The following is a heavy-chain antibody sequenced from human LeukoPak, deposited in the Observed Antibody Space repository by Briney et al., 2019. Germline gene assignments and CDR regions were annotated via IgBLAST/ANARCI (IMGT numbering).Heavy chain of an antibody. D-gene: IGHD5-12*01. V-gene: IGHV4-61*02. CDR1: GDSIDSGSYY. CDR3: ARGGPFAGYAYIDA. J-gene: IGHJ4*02. Sequence: SETLSLTCTVSGDSIDSGSYYWSWIRQPAGKGLEWIGRIYTRGSTDYSASLKSRVTISIDASKNQVSLHLGSVTAADTAIYYCARGGPFAGYAYIDAWGQGTLVTVSS. CDR2: IYTRGST.